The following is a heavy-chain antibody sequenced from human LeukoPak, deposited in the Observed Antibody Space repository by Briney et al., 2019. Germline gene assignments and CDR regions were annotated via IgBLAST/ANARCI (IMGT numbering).Heavy chain of an antibody. CDR1: GGSISSYY. J-gene: IGHJ4*02. Sequence: SETLSLTCTVSGGSISSYYWSWIRQPPGKGLEWIGYIYYSGSTNYNPSLKSRVTISLDTSKNQFSLKLSSVTAADTAVYYCARQGCSSGSYYFDYWGQGTLVTVSS. D-gene: IGHD6-19*01. V-gene: IGHV4-59*01. CDR3: ARQGCSSGSYYFDY. CDR2: IYYSGST.